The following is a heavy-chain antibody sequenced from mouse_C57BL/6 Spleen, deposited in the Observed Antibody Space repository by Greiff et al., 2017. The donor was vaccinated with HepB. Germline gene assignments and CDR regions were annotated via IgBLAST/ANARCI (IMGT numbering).Heavy chain of an antibody. CDR2: INPYNGGT. V-gene: IGHV1-19*01. D-gene: IGHD1-3*01. CDR1: GYTFTDYY. Sequence: EVKLQQSGPVLVKPGASVKMSCKASGYTFTDYYMNWVKQSHGKSLEWIGVINPYNGGTSYNQKFKGKATLTVDKSSSTAYMELNSLTSEDSAVYYCARGGYTRYFDVWGTGTTVTVSS. J-gene: IGHJ1*03. CDR3: ARGGYTRYFDV.